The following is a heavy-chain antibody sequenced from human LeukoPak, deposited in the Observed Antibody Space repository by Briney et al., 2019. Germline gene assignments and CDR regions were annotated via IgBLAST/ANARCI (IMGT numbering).Heavy chain of an antibody. CDR2: IHYDSSTE. D-gene: IGHD3/OR15-3a*01. CDR1: GFAFSSYG. J-gene: IGHJ4*02. CDR3: AKDWTWAIDY. V-gene: IGHV3-30*02. Sequence: PGGSLRLSCAASGFAFSSYGMHWVRQAPGKGLEWVAYIHYDSSTEDYADSVKGRFTISRDNSKNTLFLQMNNLRVDDMGVLYWAKDWTWAIDYWGQGTLVTVSS.